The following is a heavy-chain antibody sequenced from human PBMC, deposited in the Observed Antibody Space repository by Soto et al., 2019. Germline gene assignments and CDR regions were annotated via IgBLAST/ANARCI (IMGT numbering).Heavy chain of an antibody. D-gene: IGHD2-15*01. V-gene: IGHV3-74*01. Sequence: EVQLVESGGGLVQPGGSLRLSCAASGFTFSRYWMHWVRQAPGKGLVWVSYINNDGGITAYADSVKGRFTISRDNAKNTVSLQMSSLRAEDTAVYFCARDFSQGYCIGTTCFDLGPLDNWGQGTLVTVSS. CDR1: GFTFSRYW. CDR2: INNDGGIT. CDR3: ARDFSQGYCIGTTCFDLGPLDN. J-gene: IGHJ4*02.